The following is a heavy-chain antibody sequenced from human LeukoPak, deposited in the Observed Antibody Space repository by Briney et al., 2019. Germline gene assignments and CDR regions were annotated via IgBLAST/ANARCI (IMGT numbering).Heavy chain of an antibody. V-gene: IGHV3-30-3*01. CDR3: ARDRGGYYDY. J-gene: IGHJ4*02. CDR2: ITFDGTNT. CDR1: GFTLSNYA. Sequence: GGSLRLSCAASGFTLSNYAMHWVRQPPGKGLDWLAVITFDGTNTYYADSVKGRLTISRDTSNSALHLQMDSLRVEDTALYYCARDRGGYYDYWGQGTLVSVSA. D-gene: IGHD2-2*03.